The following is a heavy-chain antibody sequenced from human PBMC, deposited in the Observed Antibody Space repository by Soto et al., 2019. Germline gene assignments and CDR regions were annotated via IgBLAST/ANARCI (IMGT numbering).Heavy chain of an antibody. J-gene: IGHJ4*02. D-gene: IGHD6-19*01. CDR3: ARYFRGSGRYFFDY. V-gene: IGHV3-7*03. CDR1: GFTFISSF. CDR2: INQDGGGT. Sequence: GSLRLSCVASGFTFISSFMGWVRQAPGKGLEWVANINQDGGGTYYVDSVEGRFTISRDNAKDSLYLQMNSLRGEDTAVYYCARYFRGSGRYFFDYWGQGTLVTVSS.